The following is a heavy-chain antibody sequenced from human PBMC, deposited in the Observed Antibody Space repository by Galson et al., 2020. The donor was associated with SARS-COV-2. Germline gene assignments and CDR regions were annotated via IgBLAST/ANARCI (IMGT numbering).Heavy chain of an antibody. J-gene: IGHJ4*02. CDR3: ARHVFAELRFDS. CDR1: GGSISSISHS. Sequence: SETLSLTCTVSGGSISSISHSWGWIRRPPGKGLEWIGTIYYSGPTYYNSSLKSRVTISVDTSKNQFSLRLNSVTAADTAMYFCARHVFAELRFDSWGQGNLVTVSS. D-gene: IGHD1-7*01. V-gene: IGHV4-39*01. CDR2: IYYSGPT.